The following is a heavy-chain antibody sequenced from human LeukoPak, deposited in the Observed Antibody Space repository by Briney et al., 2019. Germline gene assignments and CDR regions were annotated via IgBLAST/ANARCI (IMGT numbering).Heavy chain of an antibody. CDR2: IWRSRDRT. CDR3: AREISSSWPVYFDY. CDR1: GFTFSSYA. J-gene: IGHJ4*02. Sequence: GGSVRLSCAASGFTFSSYAMHWVRQAPGKGLEYVSAIWRSRDRTYYANSAKGRFTISRDNSKNTLYLQMSSLRAEDMAVYYCAREISSSWPVYFDYWGQGTLVTLPS. D-gene: IGHD6-13*01. V-gene: IGHV3-64*01.